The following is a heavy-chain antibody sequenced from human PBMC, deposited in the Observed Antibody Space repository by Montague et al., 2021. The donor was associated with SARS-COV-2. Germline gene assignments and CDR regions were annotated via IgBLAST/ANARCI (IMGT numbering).Heavy chain of an antibody. D-gene: IGHD3-10*01. J-gene: IGHJ6*02. CDR2: ISSSGSTI. CDR3: ARDRGYGDFYYYGMDV. CDR1: GFTFSNYE. Sequence: SLRLSCAASGFTFSNYEMNWVRQAPGKGLEWVLYISSSGSTIYYADSVKGRFTISRDNAQNSQYLQMNSLRAEDTGVYYCARDRGYGDFYYYGMDVWGQGTTVTVSS. V-gene: IGHV3-48*03.